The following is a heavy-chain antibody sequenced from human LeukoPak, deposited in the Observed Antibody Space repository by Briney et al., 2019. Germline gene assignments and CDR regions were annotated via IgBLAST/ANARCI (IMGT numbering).Heavy chain of an antibody. CDR3: AIHSVSAPPYYYYYMDV. CDR2: INQDGSEK. D-gene: IGHD2-15*01. J-gene: IGHJ6*03. V-gene: IGHV3-7*01. Sequence: GGSLTLPCAASGFPFSSYWMSWLRKAPGKGLVGVPNINQDGSEKYYGVPVKARFPIHRENHKNSLYLKMHSESPGDTAVFYCAIHSVSAPPYYYYYMDVWGKGTTVTISS. CDR1: GFPFSSYW.